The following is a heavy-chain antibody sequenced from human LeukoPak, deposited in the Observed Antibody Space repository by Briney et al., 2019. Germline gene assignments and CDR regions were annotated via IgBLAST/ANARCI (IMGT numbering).Heavy chain of an antibody. J-gene: IGHJ2*01. CDR2: VSAYNGNT. CDR3: ARVPPFCSGGDCYYWYFDL. D-gene: IGHD2-21*02. V-gene: IGHV1-18*01. Sequence: GASVKVSCKAFGYTFTSYGISWVRQAPGQGLEWMGWVSAYNGNTNYAQKLQGRVTMTTDTSTGTAYMELRSLRSDDTAVYYCARVPPFCSGGDCYYWYFDLWGRGTLVTVSS. CDR1: GYTFTSYG.